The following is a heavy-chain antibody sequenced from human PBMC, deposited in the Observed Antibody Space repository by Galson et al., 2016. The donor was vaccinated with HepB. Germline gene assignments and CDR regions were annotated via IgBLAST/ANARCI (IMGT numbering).Heavy chain of an antibody. CDR2: LYFTGNI. CDR3: ASQISTHCGGGCYLFDY. J-gene: IGHJ4*02. Sequence: SETLSLTCTVSGASISSHYWSWIRQPPGKGLEWIGYLYFTGNINYNPSLKSRVTISVDTSKNQFSLKLSSVTAADTAVYYCASQISTHCGGGCYLFDYWGQGTLVTVYS. D-gene: IGHD2-21*02. CDR1: GASISSHY. V-gene: IGHV4-59*11.